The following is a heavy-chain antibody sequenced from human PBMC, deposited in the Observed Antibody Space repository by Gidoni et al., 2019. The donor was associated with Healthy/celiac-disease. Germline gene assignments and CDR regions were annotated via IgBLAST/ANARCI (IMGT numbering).Heavy chain of an antibody. CDR3: AMRLRWYPKYFQH. D-gene: IGHD4-17*01. CDR1: GGSFSGYY. Sequence: QVQLQQWGAGLLKPSETLSLTCAVYGGSFSGYYWSWIRQPPGKGLEWIGEINHSGSTNCNPSLKSRVTISVDTSKNQFSLKLSSVTAADTAVYYCAMRLRWYPKYFQHWGQGTLVTVSS. J-gene: IGHJ1*01. V-gene: IGHV4-34*01. CDR2: INHSGST.